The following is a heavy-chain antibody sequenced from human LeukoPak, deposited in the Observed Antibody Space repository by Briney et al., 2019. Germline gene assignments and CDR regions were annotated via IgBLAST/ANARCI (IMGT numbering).Heavy chain of an antibody. CDR3: AKDRYPKRITYARFDP. CDR1: GFTFSSYG. D-gene: IGHD1-14*01. V-gene: IGHV3-33*06. J-gene: IGHJ5*02. Sequence: PGGSLRLSCAASGFTFSSYGMHWVRQAPGKGLEWVAVIWYDGSNKYYADSVKGRFTISRDNSKNTLYLQMNSLRAEDTAVYYCAKDRYPKRITYARFDPWGQGTLVTVSS. CDR2: IWYDGSNK.